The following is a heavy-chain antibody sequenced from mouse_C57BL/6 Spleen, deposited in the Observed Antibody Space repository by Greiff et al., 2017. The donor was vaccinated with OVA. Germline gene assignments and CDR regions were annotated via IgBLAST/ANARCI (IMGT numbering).Heavy chain of an antibody. J-gene: IGHJ4*01. CDR3: ARGLLRVFHYYAMDY. V-gene: IGHV1-22*01. Sequence: EVQLQQSGPELVKPGASVKMSCKASGYTFTDYNMHWVKQSHGKSLEWIGYINPNNGGTSYNQKFKGKATLTVNKSSSTAYMELRSLTSEDSAVYYCARGLLRVFHYYAMDYWGQGTSVTVSS. CDR1: GYTFTDYN. CDR2: INPNNGGT. D-gene: IGHD1-1*01.